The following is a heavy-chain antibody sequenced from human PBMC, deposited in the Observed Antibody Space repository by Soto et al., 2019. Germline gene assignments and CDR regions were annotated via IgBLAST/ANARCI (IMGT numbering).Heavy chain of an antibody. CDR1: GFTFSDYY. CDR3: ARDYDILTGSGGSLGYYYGMDV. J-gene: IGHJ6*02. CDR2: ISSSGSTI. D-gene: IGHD3-9*01. V-gene: IGHV3-11*01. Sequence: QVQLVESGGGLVKPGGSLRLSCAASGFTFSDYYMSWIRQAPGKGLEWVSYISSSGSTIYYADSVKGRFTISRDNAKNSLYLQMNSLGAEDPAVYYCARDYDILTGSGGSLGYYYGMDVWGQGTTVTVSS.